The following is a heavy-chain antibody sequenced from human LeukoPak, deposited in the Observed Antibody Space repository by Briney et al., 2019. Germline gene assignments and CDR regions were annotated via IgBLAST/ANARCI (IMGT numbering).Heavy chain of an antibody. V-gene: IGHV4-39*01. D-gene: IGHD3-3*01. J-gene: IGHJ6*02. CDR2: IYYVGSP. CDR3: ARLPITKRAMDV. Sequence: PSDTLSLTCSVSGESINSVDYYWGWIRQNPWKGLEWIRSIYYVGSPHYNPSLNSRQVTMSVDTLRNQFSLKLTSVTAADTAVYYCARLPITKRAMDVWGQGTTVTVSS. CDR1: GESINSVDYY.